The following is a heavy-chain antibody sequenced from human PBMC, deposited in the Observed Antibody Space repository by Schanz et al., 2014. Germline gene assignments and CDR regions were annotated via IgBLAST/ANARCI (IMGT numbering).Heavy chain of an antibody. Sequence: VQLVESGGALVQPGGSLRLSCSASGFTFSDHWMSWVRQPPGKGLEWIGYIYSSGIPTYNPSLKSRVSLTAESTKNQFSLKLTSVTAGDAAVYYCARGGSAMVRGVMTASYWFFDLWGRGTLVTVSP. CDR2: IYSSGIP. J-gene: IGHJ2*01. V-gene: IGHV4-59*08. CDR3: ARGGSAMVRGVMTASYWFFDL. CDR1: GFTFSDHW. D-gene: IGHD3-10*01.